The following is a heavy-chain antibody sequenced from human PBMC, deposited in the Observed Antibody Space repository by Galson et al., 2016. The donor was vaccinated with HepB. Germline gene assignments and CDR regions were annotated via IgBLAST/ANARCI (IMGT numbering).Heavy chain of an antibody. V-gene: IGHV5-51*01. Sequence: QSGAEVKKPGESLKISCKASGYNFNTYWIGWVRQIPGKGLEWIGIIYPADSESRYNPSFRGHVTVSADKSVSTAYLQWSSLKDSDTAIYYCARRSDESSDYVRMEWYLDFWGRGTLVSVSS. CDR3: ARRSDESSDYVRMEWYLDF. CDR1: GYNFNTYW. D-gene: IGHD3-16*01. J-gene: IGHJ2*01. CDR2: IYPADSES.